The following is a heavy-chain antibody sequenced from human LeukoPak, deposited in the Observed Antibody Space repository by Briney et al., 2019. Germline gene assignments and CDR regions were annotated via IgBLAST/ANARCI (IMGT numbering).Heavy chain of an antibody. V-gene: IGHV1-2*02. J-gene: IGHJ3*02. D-gene: IGHD2-2*01. CDR3: ARVTIVVVPADVDAFDI. CDR2: VNPNSGGT. Sequence: ASVKVSCKASGYMHWVRQAPGQGLEWLGWVNPNSGGTNYAQKFQGRVIMTRDTSISTAYMELSRLRSGDTAVYFCARVTIVVVPADVDAFDIWGQGTMVTVSS. CDR1: GY.